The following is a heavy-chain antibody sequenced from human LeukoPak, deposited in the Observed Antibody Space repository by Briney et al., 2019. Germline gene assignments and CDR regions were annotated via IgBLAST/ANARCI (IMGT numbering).Heavy chain of an antibody. CDR2: ISYDGSNK. D-gene: IGHD2-2*01. V-gene: IGHV3-30*18. J-gene: IGHJ6*02. CDR1: GFTFSSYG. CDR3: AKDPAAMGAFYYGMDV. Sequence: GGSLRLSCAASGFTFSSYGMHWVRQAPGKGLEWGAVISYDGSNKYYADSVKGRFTISRDNSKNTLYLQMNSLRAEDTAVYYCAKDPAAMGAFYYGMDVWGQGTTVTVSS.